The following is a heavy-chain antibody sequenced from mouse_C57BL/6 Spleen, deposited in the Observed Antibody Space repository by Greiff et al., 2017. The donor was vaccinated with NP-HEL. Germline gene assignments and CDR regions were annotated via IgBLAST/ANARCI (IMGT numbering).Heavy chain of an antibody. Sequence: VQLQQPGAELVKPGASVKLSCKASGYTFTSYWMQWVKQRPGQGLEWIGEIDPSDSYTNYNQKFKGKATLTVDTSSSTAYMQLSSLTSEDSAVYYCARFYYDYDPAWFAYWGQGTLVTVSA. D-gene: IGHD2-4*01. V-gene: IGHV1-50*01. J-gene: IGHJ3*01. CDR1: GYTFTSYW. CDR3: ARFYYDYDPAWFAY. CDR2: IDPSDSYT.